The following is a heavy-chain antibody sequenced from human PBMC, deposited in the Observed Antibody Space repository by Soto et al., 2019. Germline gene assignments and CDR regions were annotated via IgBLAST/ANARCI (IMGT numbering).Heavy chain of an antibody. CDR3: ARDMDLGGVYYYDSSGLDY. D-gene: IGHD3-22*01. CDR1: GYTFTSYG. J-gene: IGHJ4*02. V-gene: IGHV1-18*01. CDR2: ISAYNGNT. Sequence: ASVKVSCKASGYTFTSYGISWVRQAPGQGLEWMGWISAYNGNTNYAQKLQGRVTMTTDTSTSTAYMELRSLRSDDTAVYYCARDMDLGGVYYYDSSGLDYWGQGTLVTVSS.